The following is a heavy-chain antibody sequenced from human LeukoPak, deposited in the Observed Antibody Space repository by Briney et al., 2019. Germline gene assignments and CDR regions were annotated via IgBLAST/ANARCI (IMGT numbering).Heavy chain of an antibody. CDR1: GSSFTSYW. CDR3: ARRGSRSSGVYYGLDV. CDR2: IYPGDSET. V-gene: IGHV5-51*01. J-gene: IGHJ6*02. D-gene: IGHD6-6*01. Sequence: GESLKISCKGSGSSFTSYWISWVRQMPGKGLEWMGIIYPGDSETRYSPSFQGQVTISADKSISTGYVQWSSLKASDTAMYYCARRGSRSSGVYYGLDVWGPGTTVTVSS.